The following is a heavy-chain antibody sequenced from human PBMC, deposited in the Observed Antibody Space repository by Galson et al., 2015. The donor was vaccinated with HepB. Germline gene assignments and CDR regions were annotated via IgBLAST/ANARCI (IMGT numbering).Heavy chain of an antibody. V-gene: IGHV1-69*13. J-gene: IGHJ3*02. D-gene: IGHD1-26*01. Sequence: SVKVSCKASGGTFSSYAISWVRQAPGQGLEWMGGIIPIFGTANYAQKFQGRVTITADESTSTAYMELSSLRSEDTAVYYCARNGAYGIVGAIADAFDIWGQGTMLTVSS. CDR2: IIPIFGTA. CDR3: ARNGAYGIVGAIADAFDI. CDR1: GGTFSSYA.